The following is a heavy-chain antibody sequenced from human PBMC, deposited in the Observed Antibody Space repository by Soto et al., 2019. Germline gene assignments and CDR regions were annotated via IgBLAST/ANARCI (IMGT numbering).Heavy chain of an antibody. D-gene: IGHD2-8*01. CDR1: GFIFREYA. CDR2: VGGRGGGI. CDR3: EKDSFSRNGIHDPFDI. Sequence: EAQLLESGGGLVQPGGSLRLSCAASGFIFREYAMSWVRQAPGKGLEWVSVVGGRGGGIYYADSVRGRFIVSRDDSSDTLYLQMDRLRVEDTAIYYCEKDSFSRNGIHDPFDIWGQGTMVTVSS. J-gene: IGHJ3*02. V-gene: IGHV3-23*01.